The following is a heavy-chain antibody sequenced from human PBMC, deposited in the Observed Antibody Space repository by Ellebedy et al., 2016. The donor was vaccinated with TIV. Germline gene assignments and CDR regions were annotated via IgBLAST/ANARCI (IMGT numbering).Heavy chain of an antibody. J-gene: IGHJ1*01. D-gene: IGHD6-19*01. CDR3: AGGGGWLIQN. V-gene: IGHV3-7*03. Sequence: GGSLRLSXAVSPLTFNYRWMSWVRQPPGKGLEWVANITEDGSEENYLDSVRGRFTISRDNAKNSLHLQMNSLRPEDTAVYYCAGGGGWLIQNWGQGTLVTVSS. CDR2: ITEDGSEE. CDR1: PLTFNYRW.